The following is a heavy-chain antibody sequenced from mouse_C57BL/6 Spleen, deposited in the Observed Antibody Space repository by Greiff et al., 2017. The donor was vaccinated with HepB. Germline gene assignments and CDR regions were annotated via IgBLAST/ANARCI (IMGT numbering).Heavy chain of an antibody. CDR3: ARIIAPPYAMDY. CDR2: INPSTGGT. V-gene: IGHV1-42*01. J-gene: IGHJ4*01. Sequence: VQLQQSGPELVKPGASVKISCKASGYSFTGYYMNWVKQSPEKSLEWIGEINPSTGGTTYNQKFKANATLTVDKSSSTAYMQLKSLTSEDSAVYYCARIIAPPYAMDYWGQGTSVTVSS. CDR1: GYSFTGYY.